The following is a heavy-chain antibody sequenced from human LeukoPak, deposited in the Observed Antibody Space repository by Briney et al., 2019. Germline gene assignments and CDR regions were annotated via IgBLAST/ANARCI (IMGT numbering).Heavy chain of an antibody. CDR3: ARDRTSTPWLFDY. D-gene: IGHD2/OR15-2a*01. J-gene: IGHJ4*02. V-gene: IGHV1-69*04. CDR1: GGTFSSYA. CDR2: IIPIFGIA. Sequence: SVKVSCKASGGTFSSYAISWVRQAPGQGLEWMGRIIPIFGIANYAQKFQGRVTITADKSTSTAYMELSSLRSENTAVYYCARDRTSTPWLFDYWGQGTLVTVSS.